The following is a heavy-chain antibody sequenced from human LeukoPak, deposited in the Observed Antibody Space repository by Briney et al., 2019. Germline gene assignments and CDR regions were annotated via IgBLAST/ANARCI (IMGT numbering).Heavy chain of an antibody. D-gene: IGHD3-10*01. CDR1: GGTFSSYA. CDR3: ARGPQIYGSGSPLNY. V-gene: IGHV1-69*04. CDR2: IIPILGIA. J-gene: IGHJ4*02. Sequence: SVKVSCKASGGTFSSYAISWVRQAPGQGLEWMGRIIPILGIANYAQKFQGRVTITADKSTSTAYMELSSLRSEDTAVYYCARGPQIYGSGSPLNYWGQGTLVTVSS.